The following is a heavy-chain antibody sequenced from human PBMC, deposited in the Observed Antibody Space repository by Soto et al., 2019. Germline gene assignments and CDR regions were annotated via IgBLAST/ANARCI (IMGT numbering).Heavy chain of an antibody. Sequence: SVKVSCKASGYTFTSYAMHWVRQAPGQRLEWMGWINAGNGNTKYSQKFQGRVTITRDTSASTAYMELSSLRSEDTAVYYCARDPDIVVVPAAIRLGMDVWGQGTTVTVSS. V-gene: IGHV1-3*01. J-gene: IGHJ6*02. CDR1: GYTFTSYA. CDR2: INAGNGNT. D-gene: IGHD2-2*02. CDR3: ARDPDIVVVPAAIRLGMDV.